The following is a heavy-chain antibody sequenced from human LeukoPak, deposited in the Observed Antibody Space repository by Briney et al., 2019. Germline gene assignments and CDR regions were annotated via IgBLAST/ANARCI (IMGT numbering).Heavy chain of an antibody. Sequence: ESGPTLVIPTQTLTLTCTFSGLSLSTSGVGVGWIRQPPGKALGWPALIYWDDDKRYSLSLKSRLTITKDTSKNQVVLTMTNMDPVDTATYYCAHSSRGFGESHFDYWGQGTLVTVSS. CDR2: IYWDDDK. D-gene: IGHD3-10*01. CDR1: GLSLSTSGVG. CDR3: AHSSRGFGESHFDY. J-gene: IGHJ4*02. V-gene: IGHV2-5*02.